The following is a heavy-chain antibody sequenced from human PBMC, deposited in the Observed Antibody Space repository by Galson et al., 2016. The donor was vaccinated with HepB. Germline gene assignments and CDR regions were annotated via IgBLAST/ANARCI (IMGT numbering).Heavy chain of an antibody. V-gene: IGHV1-46*03. CDR1: GYTVSSYD. J-gene: IGHJ6*04. D-gene: IGHD5-12*01. CDR2: INPSGRST. CDR3: ARKRNSGYDPSFYYYGMDV. Sequence: SVKVSCKASGYTVSSYDMHWVRQAPGQGLEWMGIINPSGRSTTYAQKFQARVTMTRDTSTSTVYMELSSLRSEDTAVYYCARKRNSGYDPSFYYYGMDVWGKGTTVTVSS.